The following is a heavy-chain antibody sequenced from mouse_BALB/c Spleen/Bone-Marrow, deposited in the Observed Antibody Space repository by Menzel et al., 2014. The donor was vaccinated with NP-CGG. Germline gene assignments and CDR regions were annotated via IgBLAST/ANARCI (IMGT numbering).Heavy chain of an antibody. D-gene: IGHD1-1*01. J-gene: IGHJ2*01. V-gene: IGHV1S81*02. Sequence: QVRLQQSGAELVKPGASVKLSCKASGYTFTSYWMHWVKQRPGQGLDWIGEINPSNGRTNYNEKFRSKATLTVDKSSSTAYMQLSSLTSEDFAVYYCARRYYGSSYLLDYWGQGTPLTVSS. CDR1: GYTFTSYW. CDR3: ARRYYGSSYLLDY. CDR2: INPSNGRT.